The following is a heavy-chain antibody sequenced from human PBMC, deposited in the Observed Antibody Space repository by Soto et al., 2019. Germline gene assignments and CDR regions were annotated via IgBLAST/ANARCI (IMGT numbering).Heavy chain of an antibody. V-gene: IGHV4-34*01. CDR1: GGSFSGYY. CDR3: ATRIMITFGGVIAPYYFDY. Sequence: PSETLSLTCAVYGGSFSGYYWSWIRQPPGKGLEWIGEINHSGSTNYNPSLKSRVTISVDTSKNQFSLKLSSVTAADTAVYYCATRIMITFGGVIAPYYFDYWGQG. J-gene: IGHJ4*02. D-gene: IGHD3-16*02. CDR2: INHSGST.